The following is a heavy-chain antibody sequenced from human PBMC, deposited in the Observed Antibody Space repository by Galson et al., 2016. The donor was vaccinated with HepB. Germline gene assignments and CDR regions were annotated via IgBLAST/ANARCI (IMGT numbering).Heavy chain of an antibody. D-gene: IGHD3-3*01. Sequence: SLRLSCAASGFTFSDYWMSWVRQVPGKGLEWVANIKEDGNEIYYVDSVKGRFTISRDNAQNSLYLQMNSLQAEDKAVYFCAREDRLWSRWHNYYFGFWGQGTLATVSS. CDR2: IKEDGNEI. CDR1: GFTFSDYW. V-gene: IGHV3-7*01. J-gene: IGHJ4*02. CDR3: AREDRLWSRWHNYYFGF.